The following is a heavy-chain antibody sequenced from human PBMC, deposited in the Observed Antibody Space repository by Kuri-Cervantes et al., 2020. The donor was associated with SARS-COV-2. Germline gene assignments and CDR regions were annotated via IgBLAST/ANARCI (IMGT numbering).Heavy chain of an antibody. CDR3: ARDKLERDGDRRYYYYYGTDV. D-gene: IGHD1-1*01. CDR1: GGTFSTYA. CDR2: IIPIFGTA. J-gene: IGHJ6*02. V-gene: IGHV1-69*06. Sequence: SVKVSCKASGGTFSTYAINWLRQAPGQGLEWMGGIIPIFGTANHAQKFQGRVTITADKSTSTAYMELSSLRSEDTAVYYCARDKLERDGDRRYYYYYGTDVWGQGTTVTVSS.